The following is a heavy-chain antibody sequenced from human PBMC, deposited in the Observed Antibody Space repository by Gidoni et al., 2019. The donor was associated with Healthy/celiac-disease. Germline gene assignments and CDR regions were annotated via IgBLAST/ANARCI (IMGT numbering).Heavy chain of an antibody. Sequence: QVQLVQSGAEVKKPGASVKVSFKASGYTFTSYYMHWVRQAPGQWLEWMGIINPSGGSTSYEKKFQGRVTMTRDTSTSTVYMEMSSLRSEDTAVYYCARDPQRTMVRGVIITHNWFDPWGQGTLVTVSS. J-gene: IGHJ5*02. CDR1: GYTFTSYY. D-gene: IGHD3-10*01. CDR2: INPSGGST. CDR3: ARDPQRTMVRGVIITHNWFDP. V-gene: IGHV1-46*03.